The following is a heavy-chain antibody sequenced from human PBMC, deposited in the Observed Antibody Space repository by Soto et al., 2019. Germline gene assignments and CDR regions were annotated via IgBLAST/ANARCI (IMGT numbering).Heavy chain of an antibody. Sequence: GGSLRLSCTASGFTFNTHWMHWVRQAPGKGLVWVSRIYFDGITTNYADSVKGRLTVSRDNAKNTVYLHVNTLRDEDTAVYYCARRRAMGVDFWGQATLVTGFS. J-gene: IGHJ4*02. CDR2: IYFDGITT. V-gene: IGHV3-74*01. CDR1: GFTFNTHW. D-gene: IGHD1-26*01. CDR3: ARRRAMGVDF.